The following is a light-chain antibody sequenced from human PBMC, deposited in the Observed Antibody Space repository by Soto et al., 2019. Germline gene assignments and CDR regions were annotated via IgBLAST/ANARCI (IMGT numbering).Light chain of an antibody. V-gene: IGKV3-11*01. CDR2: DAS. CDR1: QSVSSY. J-gene: IGKJ5*01. Sequence: LTQSPSTLSVSVGDTATLSCRASQSVSSYLAWYQQKPGQAPRLLIYDASNRVTGIPARFRGSGSGTDVTLTISSLEPADFAVTYCQQRSDWPSITFGQGTRVEIK. CDR3: QQRSDWPSIT.